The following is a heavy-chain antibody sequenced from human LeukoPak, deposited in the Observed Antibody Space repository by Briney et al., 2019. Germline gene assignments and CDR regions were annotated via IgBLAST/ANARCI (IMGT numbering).Heavy chain of an antibody. D-gene: IGHD3-10*01. CDR2: VSAHGTTK. Sequence: GGSLRLSCTGSKFTFSNYGTQWVRQAPGKGLEWVAVVSAHGTTKYYADSVKGRFTISRDNSRNTMYLQMNSLRAEDTAVYYCAKEFDSGGYGANFDSWGQGTLVTVSS. V-gene: IGHV3-30*18. CDR3: AKEFDSGGYGANFDS. J-gene: IGHJ4*02. CDR1: KFTFSNYG.